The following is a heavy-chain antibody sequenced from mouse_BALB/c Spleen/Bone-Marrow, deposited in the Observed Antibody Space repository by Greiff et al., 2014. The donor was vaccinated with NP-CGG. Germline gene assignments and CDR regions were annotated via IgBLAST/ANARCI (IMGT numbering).Heavy chain of an antibody. CDR1: GYTFTSYW. Sequence: ESGAELVKPGAPVKLSCKAPGYTFTSYWMNWVKQRPGRGLEWIGRIDPSDSETHYNQKFKDKATLTVDKSSSTAYIQLSSLTSEDSAVYHCARSHGYYPYWYFDVWGAGTTVTVSS. CDR3: ARSHGYYPYWYFDV. CDR2: IDPSDSET. J-gene: IGHJ1*01. D-gene: IGHD2-3*01. V-gene: IGHV1-69*02.